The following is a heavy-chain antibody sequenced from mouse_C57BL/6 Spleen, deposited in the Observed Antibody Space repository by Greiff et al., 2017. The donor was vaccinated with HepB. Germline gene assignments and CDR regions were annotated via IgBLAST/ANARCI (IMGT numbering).Heavy chain of an antibody. Sequence: EVQLVESGGGLVKPGGSLKLSCAASGFTFSSYAMSWVRQTPEKRLEWVATISDGGSYTYYPDNVKGRFTISRDNAKNNLYLQMSHLKSEDTAMYYCARDVLLLRLFDYWGQGTTLTVSS. CDR3: ARDVLLLRLFDY. D-gene: IGHD1-2*01. CDR2: ISDGGSYT. J-gene: IGHJ2*01. CDR1: GFTFSSYA. V-gene: IGHV5-4*01.